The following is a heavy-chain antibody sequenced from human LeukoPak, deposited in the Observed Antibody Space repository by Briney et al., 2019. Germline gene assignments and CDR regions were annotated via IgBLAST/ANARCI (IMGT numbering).Heavy chain of an antibody. D-gene: IGHD3-3*01. CDR3: ARGRVAHYDFWSGYLDYYYYYMDV. J-gene: IGHJ6*03. V-gene: IGHV4-39*07. Sequence: SETLSLTCTVSGGSISSSSYYWGWIRQPPGKGLEWIGSIYYSGSTYYNPSLKSRVTISVDTSKNQFSLKLSSVTAADTAVYYCARGRVAHYDFWSGYLDYYYYYMDVWGEGTTVTVSS. CDR2: IYYSGST. CDR1: GGSISSSSYY.